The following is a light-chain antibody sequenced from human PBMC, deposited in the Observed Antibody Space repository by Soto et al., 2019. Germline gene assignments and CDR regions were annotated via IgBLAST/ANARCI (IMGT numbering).Light chain of an antibody. V-gene: IGKV3-11*01. CDR2: DAS. CDR1: QSISNH. Sequence: EIVLTQSPATLSLSPGERATLSCRASQSISNHLAWYQQKPGQAPRLLIYDASNRATGIPPRFSGSGSGTDFTLTISSLEPEDSAVYYCHQRSNWPPWTFGQGTKVEIK. CDR3: HQRSNWPPWT. J-gene: IGKJ1*01.